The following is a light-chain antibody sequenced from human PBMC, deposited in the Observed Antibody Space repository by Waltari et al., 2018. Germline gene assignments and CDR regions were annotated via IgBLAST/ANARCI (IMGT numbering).Light chain of an antibody. V-gene: IGKV3-20*01. Sequence: NVLTQSQGTLVLSPGERATLSCRASQSINSDYLAWYQQKPGQAPRPLIYGASSRATGVPDRFSGSGSGTDVTLTITRLEPEDSAVYFCQHYGTTLWTFGQGTKVEIK. CDR1: QSINSDY. J-gene: IGKJ1*01. CDR2: GAS. CDR3: QHYGTTLWT.